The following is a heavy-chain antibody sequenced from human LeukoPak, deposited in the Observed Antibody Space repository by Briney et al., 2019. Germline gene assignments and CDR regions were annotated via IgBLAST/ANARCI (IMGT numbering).Heavy chain of an antibody. CDR3: ATDRSLSYFDY. V-gene: IGHV3-33*08. CDR1: GFTFSNYG. CDR2: IYYDGRDK. J-gene: IGHJ4*02. Sequence: GGSLRLSCAASGFTFSNYGMHWVRQAPGKGLEWVSIIYYDGRDKYYADSVKGRFTVSRDNSKNTLYLQMNSLRDEDTAVYYCATDRSLSYFDYWGQGTLVTVSS.